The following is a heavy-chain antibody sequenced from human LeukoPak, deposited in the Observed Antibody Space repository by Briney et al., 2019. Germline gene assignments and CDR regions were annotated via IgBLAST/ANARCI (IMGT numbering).Heavy chain of an antibody. J-gene: IGHJ1*01. CDR1: GFPFSSYG. V-gene: IGHV3-30*02. CDR3: AKAYCSSTRCSSDLYFQH. Sequence: PGGSLRLSCAASGFPFSSYGMHWVRQAPGKGLEWVAFIRYDGSNKYYADSVKGRLTISRDNSKNTLYLQMNSLRAEDTAVYYCAKAYCSSTRCSSDLYFQHLGQGTLVTVSS. CDR2: IRYDGSNK. D-gene: IGHD2-2*01.